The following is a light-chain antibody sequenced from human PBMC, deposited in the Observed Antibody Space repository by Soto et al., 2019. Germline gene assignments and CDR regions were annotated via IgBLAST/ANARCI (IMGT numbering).Light chain of an antibody. CDR1: QGISSS. CDR3: QQYYSYPWT. CDR2: AAS. V-gene: IGKV1-8*01. J-gene: IGKJ1*01. Sequence: AIRMTQSPSSFSASTGDRVTITCRASQGISSSLAWYQQKSGKAPKLLIYAASTLQSGVPSRFSGSGSGTDFTLTISCLQSEDFATYYCQQYYSYPWTFGQGTKVEIK.